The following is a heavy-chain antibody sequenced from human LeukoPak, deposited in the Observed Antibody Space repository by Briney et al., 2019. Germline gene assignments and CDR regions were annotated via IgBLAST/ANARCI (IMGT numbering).Heavy chain of an antibody. Sequence: PGGSLRLSCAASGVTLSSYAMSWARQAPGKGLEWVSGISSSGSGGNTYYADSVKGRFTISRDSSKNTLFLHMNTLRAEDTAIYYCAKDRTVGASYWYLDLWGRSTLVTASS. CDR2: ISSSGSGGNT. D-gene: IGHD1-26*01. CDR3: AKDRTVGASYWYLDL. V-gene: IGHV3-23*01. J-gene: IGHJ2*01. CDR1: GVTLSSYA.